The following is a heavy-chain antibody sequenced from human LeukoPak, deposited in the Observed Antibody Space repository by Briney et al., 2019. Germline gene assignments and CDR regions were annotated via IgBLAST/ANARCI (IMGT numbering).Heavy chain of an antibody. J-gene: IGHJ4*02. Sequence: SETLSLTCTVSGGSISSYYWSWIRQPPGKGLEWIGYIYHSGSANYNPSLKSRVTISVDTSKNQFSLKLSSVTAAVTAVYYCAREAAAMYYFDYWGQGTLVTVPS. CDR1: GGSISSYY. D-gene: IGHD5-18*01. CDR2: IYHSGSA. V-gene: IGHV4-59*01. CDR3: AREAAAMYYFDY.